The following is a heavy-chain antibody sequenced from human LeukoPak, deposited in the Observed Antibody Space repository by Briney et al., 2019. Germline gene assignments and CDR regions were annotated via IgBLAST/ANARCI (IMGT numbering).Heavy chain of an antibody. D-gene: IGHD3-10*01. V-gene: IGHV4-4*07. Sequence: SETLSLTCTVSGGSISSYYWSRIRQPAGKGLEWIGRIYTSGSTNYNPSLKSRVTMSVDTSKNQFSLKLSSVTAADTAVYYCARDNDEHFGYYYGSGSSLDVWGKGTTVTISS. J-gene: IGHJ6*04. CDR3: ARDNDEHFGYYYGSGSSLDV. CDR2: IYTSGST. CDR1: GGSISSYY.